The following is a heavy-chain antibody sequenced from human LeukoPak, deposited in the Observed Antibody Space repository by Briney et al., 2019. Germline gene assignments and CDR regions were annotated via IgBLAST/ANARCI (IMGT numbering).Heavy chain of an antibody. V-gene: IGHV3-74*01. CDR3: ARAPSEIGGYYPEYFRY. D-gene: IGHD3-22*01. CDR2: IKSDGGT. CDR1: GFTFSRYW. J-gene: IGHJ1*01. Sequence: GGSLRLSCAASGFTFSRYWMHWVRQAPGKGLVWVSRIKSDGGTNYADSVKGRFTISRDNAKNTVSLQMNSLRAEDTGVYYCARAPSEIGGYYPEYFRYWGQGTRVTVSS.